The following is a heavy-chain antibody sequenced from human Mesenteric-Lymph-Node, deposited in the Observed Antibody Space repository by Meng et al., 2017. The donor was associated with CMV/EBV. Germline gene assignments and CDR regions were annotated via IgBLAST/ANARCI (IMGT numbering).Heavy chain of an antibody. Sequence: GESLKISCAASGCSVNYIYMSWVRQAPGKGLEWVSGISLNSGRIGYADSVKGRFTISRDNSKNTLYLQMNSLRAEDTAVYYCARTIPPDYWGQGTLVTVSS. V-gene: IGHV3-66*02. CDR3: ARTIPPDY. CDR1: GCSVNYIY. D-gene: IGHD3-3*01. CDR2: ISLNSGRI. J-gene: IGHJ4*02.